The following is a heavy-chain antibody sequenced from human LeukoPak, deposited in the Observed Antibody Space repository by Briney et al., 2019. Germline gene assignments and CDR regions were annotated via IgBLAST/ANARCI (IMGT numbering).Heavy chain of an antibody. CDR1: GFTFSNYW. J-gene: IGHJ5*02. V-gene: IGHV3-74*01. D-gene: IGHD6-19*01. Sequence: GGSLRLSCAASGFTFSNYWMHWVRQAPGKGLEWVSRINPDGSSSNYADSVKGRFTMSRDNAKSMVYLQMDGLRAEDAAVYYCAKQDASSSAWYPWGQGTLVTVSS. CDR3: AKQDASSSAWYP. CDR2: INPDGSSS.